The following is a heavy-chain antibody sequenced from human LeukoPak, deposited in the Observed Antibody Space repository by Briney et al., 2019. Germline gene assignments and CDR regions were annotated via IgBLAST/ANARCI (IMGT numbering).Heavy chain of an antibody. D-gene: IGHD2-15*01. CDR1: GGSISSYY. CDR2: IYYSGST. J-gene: IGHJ3*02. CDR3: ARFAAAPYDAFDI. V-gene: IGHV4-59*01. Sequence: SETLSLTCTVSGGSISSYYWSWIRQPPGKGLEWIGYIYYSGSTNYNPSLKSRVTISVDTSKNQFSLKLSSVTAADTAVYCARFAAAPYDAFDIWGQGTMVTVSS.